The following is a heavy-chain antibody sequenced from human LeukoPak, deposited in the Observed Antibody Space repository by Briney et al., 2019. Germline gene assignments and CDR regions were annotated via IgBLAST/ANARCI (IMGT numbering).Heavy chain of an antibody. Sequence: GGSLRLSCAVSVFTLDDFAMHWVRQAPGKGLEWVGRIKSKTDGGTTDYAAPVKGRFTISRDDSKNTLYLQMNSLKTEDTAVYYCTTDITWFGDPYGDYFDYWGQGTLVTVSS. V-gene: IGHV3-15*01. CDR1: VFTLDDFA. CDR2: IKSKTDGGTT. CDR3: TTDITWFGDPYGDYFDY. D-gene: IGHD3-10*01. J-gene: IGHJ4*02.